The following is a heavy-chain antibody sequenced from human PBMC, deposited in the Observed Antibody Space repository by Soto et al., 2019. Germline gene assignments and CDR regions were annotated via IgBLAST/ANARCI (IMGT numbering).Heavy chain of an antibody. CDR2: VSSDGSTT. Sequence: EVQLVESGGGLVQPGGSLRLACAASGFTFSGYWMHWVRQAPVKGLVWVSRVSSDGSTTSYADSVKGRFTISRDNAKYTLYLQMDSLRAEDTAVYYCARVSKSHCSRTSGCYAYWGQATLVTVSS. D-gene: IGHD2-2*01. V-gene: IGHV3-74*01. CDR1: GFTFSGYW. CDR3: ARVSKSHCSRTSGCYAY. J-gene: IGHJ4*02.